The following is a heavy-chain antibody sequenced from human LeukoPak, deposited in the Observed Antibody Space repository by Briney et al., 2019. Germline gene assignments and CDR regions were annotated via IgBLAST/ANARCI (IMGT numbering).Heavy chain of an antibody. D-gene: IGHD6-13*01. CDR2: IYYSGST. J-gene: IGHJ4*02. CDR3: ACPGYSSSWYVSGTYYFDY. V-gene: IGHV4-59*08. Sequence: KPSETLSLTCTVSGGSISSYYWSWIRQPPGKGLEWIGYIYYSGSTNYNPSLKSRVTISVDTSKNQFSLKLSSVTAADTAVYYCACPGYSSSWYVSGTYYFDYWGQGTLVTVSS. CDR1: GGSISSYY.